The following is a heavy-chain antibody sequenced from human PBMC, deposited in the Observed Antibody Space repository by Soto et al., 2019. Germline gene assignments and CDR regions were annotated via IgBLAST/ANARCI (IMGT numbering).Heavy chain of an antibody. CDR1: GGSISSYY. J-gene: IGHJ6*02. CDR3: ARSIVGATDDYHYYGMDV. D-gene: IGHD1-26*01. V-gene: IGHV4-59*01. Sequence: QVQLQESGPGLVKPSETLSLTCTVSGGSISSYYWSWIRQPPGQGLEWIGYVYYSGSTNYNPSLKSRVTISVDTSKNQFSLKLSSVTAAETAVYYWARSIVGATDDYHYYGMDVWGQGTTVTVSS. CDR2: VYYSGST.